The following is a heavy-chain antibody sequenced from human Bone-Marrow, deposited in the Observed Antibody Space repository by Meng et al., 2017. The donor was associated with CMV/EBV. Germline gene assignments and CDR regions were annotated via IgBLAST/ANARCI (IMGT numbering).Heavy chain of an antibody. Sequence: SCKASGYTFTSYAMHWVRQAPGKGLEWVAVISYDGSNKYYADSVKGRFTISRDNSKNTLYLQMNSLRAEDTAVYYCARDTVNYYYYYYGMDVWGQGTTVTVSS. CDR1: GYTFTSYA. J-gene: IGHJ6*02. D-gene: IGHD4-11*01. V-gene: IGHV3-30*04. CDR3: ARDTVNYYYYYYGMDV. CDR2: ISYDGSNK.